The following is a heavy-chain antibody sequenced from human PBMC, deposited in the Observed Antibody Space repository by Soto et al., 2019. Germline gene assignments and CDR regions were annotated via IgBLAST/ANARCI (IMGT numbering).Heavy chain of an antibody. J-gene: IGHJ6*02. D-gene: IGHD2-2*01. Sequence: GESLKISCAASGFTLSNYVMHWVRQAPGKGLEWVAVISYDGSNKYYADSVRGRFTISRDNSKNTLFLQMNSLRAEDTAVYYCAKDQYQLIRRCYGLDVWGQGTTVTVSS. CDR2: ISYDGSNK. CDR3: AKDQYQLIRRCYGLDV. V-gene: IGHV3-30*18. CDR1: GFTLSNYV.